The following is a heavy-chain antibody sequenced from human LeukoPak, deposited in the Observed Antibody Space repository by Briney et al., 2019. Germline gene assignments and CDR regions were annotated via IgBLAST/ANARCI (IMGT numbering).Heavy chain of an antibody. CDR2: VNADGGNT. J-gene: IGHJ4*02. CDR1: GFTFDNYR. Sequence: GGSLRLSCAASGFTFDNYRMSWVRQAPGKGLEWVSTVNADGGNTYYADSVKGRFTISRENSKSTLILQMNSLRVEDTALYYCTKRVKYGGTWDHFADWGQGTLVTVSS. V-gene: IGHV3-23*01. D-gene: IGHD1-26*01. CDR3: TKRVKYGGTWDHFAD.